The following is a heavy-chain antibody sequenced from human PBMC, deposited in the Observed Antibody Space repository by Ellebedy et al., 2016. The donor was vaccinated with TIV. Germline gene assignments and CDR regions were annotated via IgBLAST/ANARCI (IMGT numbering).Heavy chain of an antibody. D-gene: IGHD3-10*01. V-gene: IGHV3-49*03. CDR2: IRTRAYGGTT. CDR1: GFTFGDYA. CDR3: TRGPETYYYGSGRDY. Sequence: GGSLRLSXAASGFTFGDYAIHWFRQAPGKGLEWVGFIRTRAYGGTTQYAASVKGRLTISRDDSKNIAYLQMNSLQTEDTAVYYCTRGPETYYYGSGRDYWGQGTLVRVSS. J-gene: IGHJ4*02.